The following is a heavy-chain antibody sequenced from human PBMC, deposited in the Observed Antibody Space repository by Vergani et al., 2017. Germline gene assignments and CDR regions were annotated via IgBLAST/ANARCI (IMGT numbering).Heavy chain of an antibody. CDR1: GFTFSSYS. Sequence: VQLVESGGGVVPPGMSLRLSCEASGFTFSSYSMNWVRQAPGKGLDGVSYISSSGSTIYYADSVKGRFTISRDNAKNSLYLQMNNLRDEDTAIYYCARDHPSFGEPYAGFDYWGQGTLVTVSS. CDR2: ISSSGSTI. CDR3: ARDHPSFGEPYAGFDY. V-gene: IGHV3-48*02. D-gene: IGHD3-10*01. J-gene: IGHJ4*02.